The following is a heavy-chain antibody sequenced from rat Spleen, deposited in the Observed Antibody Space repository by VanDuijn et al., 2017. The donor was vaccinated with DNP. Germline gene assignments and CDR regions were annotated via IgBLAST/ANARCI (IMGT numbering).Heavy chain of an antibody. D-gene: IGHD1-4*01. J-gene: IGHJ2*01. V-gene: IGHV5-31*01. CDR2: ISPTDGAT. CDR1: GFIFSNYW. Sequence: EVQLVESGGGPVQPGRSLKLSCVASGFIFSNYWMTWIRQAPGKGLEWVASISPTDGATYYPDSVKGRFTISRDNAKSTLYLQMDSLRSEDTAAYYCAGRPPPTRGPFDYWGQGVMVTVSS. CDR3: AGRPPPTRGPFDY.